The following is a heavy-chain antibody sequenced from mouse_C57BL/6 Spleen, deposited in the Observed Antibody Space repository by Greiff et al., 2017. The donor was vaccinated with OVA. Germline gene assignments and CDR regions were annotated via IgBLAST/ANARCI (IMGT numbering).Heavy chain of an antibody. D-gene: IGHD1-1*01. J-gene: IGHJ2*01. CDR3: ARRGLTTVVGGDYLDY. CDR1: GYTFTSYW. CDR2: IDPSDSET. V-gene: IGHV1-52*01. Sequence: QVQLQQPGAELVRPGSSVKLSCKASGYTFTSYWMHWVKQRPIQGLEWIGNIDPSDSETHYNQKFKDKATLTVDKSSSTAYMQLSSLTSEDSAVYDCARRGLTTVVGGDYLDYWGQGTTLTVSS.